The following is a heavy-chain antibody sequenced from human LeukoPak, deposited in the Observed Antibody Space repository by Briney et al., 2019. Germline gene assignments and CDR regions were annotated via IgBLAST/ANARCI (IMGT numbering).Heavy chain of an antibody. J-gene: IGHJ4*02. CDR2: INPNSGGT. V-gene: IGHV1-2*02. CDR3: ARVSWFDELPNY. D-gene: IGHD3-10*01. CDR1: GYTFTSYY. Sequence: ASVKVSCKASGYTFTSYYMHWVRQAPGQGLEWMGWINPNSGGTNYAQKFQGRVTMTRDTSISTAYMELSRLRSDDTAVYYCARVSWFDELPNYWGQGTLVSVSS.